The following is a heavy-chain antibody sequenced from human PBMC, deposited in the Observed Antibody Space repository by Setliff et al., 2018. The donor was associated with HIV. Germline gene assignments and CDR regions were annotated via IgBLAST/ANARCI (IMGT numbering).Heavy chain of an antibody. V-gene: IGHV4-59*11. Sequence: PSETLSLTCTVSGGSMSSHVWXWIRQSPGKGLEWIGSIYYSGSTNYNPSVKSRVTISIDTSKKQFALRLGSVTAADTALSFCARAVATVATPERADWGPGTLVTVSS. J-gene: IGHJ4*02. CDR1: GGSMSSHV. CDR3: ARAVATVATPERAD. D-gene: IGHD4-17*01. CDR2: IYYSGST.